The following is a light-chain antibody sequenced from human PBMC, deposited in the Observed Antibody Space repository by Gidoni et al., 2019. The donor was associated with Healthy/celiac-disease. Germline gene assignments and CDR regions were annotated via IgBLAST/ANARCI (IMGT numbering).Light chain of an antibody. Sequence: EIVLTQSPATLSLSPGERATLSCRASQSVSSYLAWYQQKPGQAPRLLIYDASNRATGIPARFSGRGSGTDLTLTISSLEPEDFAVYYCQQRSNWLWTFGQXTKVEIK. CDR3: QQRSNWLWT. CDR1: QSVSSY. J-gene: IGKJ1*01. V-gene: IGKV3-11*01. CDR2: DAS.